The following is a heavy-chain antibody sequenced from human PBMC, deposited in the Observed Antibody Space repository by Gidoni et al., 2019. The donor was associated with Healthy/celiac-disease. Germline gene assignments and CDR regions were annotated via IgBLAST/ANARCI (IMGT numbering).Heavy chain of an antibody. J-gene: IGHJ4*02. Sequence: QVQLQQWGAGLLKPSETLSLTCAVYGGSFSGYDWSWIRQPPGKGLEWIGEINHSGSTNYNPSLKSRVTISVDTSKNQFSLKLSSVTAADTAVYYCARATMVRDCIDYWGQGTLVTVSS. D-gene: IGHD3-10*01. V-gene: IGHV4-34*01. CDR2: INHSGST. CDR3: ARATMVRDCIDY. CDR1: GGSFSGYD.